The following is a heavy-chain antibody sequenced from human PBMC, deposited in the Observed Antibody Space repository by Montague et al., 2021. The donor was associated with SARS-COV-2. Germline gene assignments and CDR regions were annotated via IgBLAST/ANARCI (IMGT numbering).Heavy chain of an antibody. V-gene: IGHV3-48*03. CDR1: GFTFSSYE. D-gene: IGHD3-22*01. CDR2: ISSSGSTI. CDR3: ARDQDYYDPAHDY. Sequence: SLRLSCAASGFTFSSYEMNWVRQAPGKGLEWVSYISSSGSTIYYADSXKGRFTISRDNAKNSLYLQMNSLRAEDTAVYYCARDQDYYDPAHDYWGQGTLVTVSS. J-gene: IGHJ4*02.